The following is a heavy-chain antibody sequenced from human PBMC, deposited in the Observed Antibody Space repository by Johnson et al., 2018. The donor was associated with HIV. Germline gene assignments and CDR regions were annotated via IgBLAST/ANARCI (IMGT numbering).Heavy chain of an antibody. CDR2: ISYDGRNK. CDR1: GFTFDDYG. J-gene: IGHJ3*01. D-gene: IGHD3-10*01. Sequence: QVQLVESGGGVVQPGRSLRLSCAASGFTFDDYGMSWVRQAPGKGLEWVACISYDGRNKHYAGSVKGRFTISRDNSKNTLYLQMNSLRAEDTAVYYCTRGWGYAFDLWGQGTMVTVSS. CDR3: TRGWGYAFDL. V-gene: IGHV3-30*03.